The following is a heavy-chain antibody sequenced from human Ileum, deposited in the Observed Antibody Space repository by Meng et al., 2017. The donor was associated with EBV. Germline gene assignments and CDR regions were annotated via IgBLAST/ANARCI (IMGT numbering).Heavy chain of an antibody. CDR1: GGSLSGAY. D-gene: IGHD2-8*02. CDR3: ARRPTGIDY. CDR2: IIQGGSP. V-gene: IGHV4-34*12. Sequence: VRRRRGGSGMLRRPAPSPLTCAVSGGSLSGAYWTWIRQPPGKGLEWIGEIIQGGSPSYNPSLKSRVTISIDTSKTQLSLMLSSVTAADTAVYYCARRPTGIDYWGQGTLVTVSS. J-gene: IGHJ4*02.